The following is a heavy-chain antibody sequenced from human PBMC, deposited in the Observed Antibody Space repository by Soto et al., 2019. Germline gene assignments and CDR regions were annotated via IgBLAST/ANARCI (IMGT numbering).Heavy chain of an antibody. CDR2: INPTSGGT. D-gene: IGHD2-8*02. CDR3: ARGPGASGLDV. V-gene: IGHV1-46*01. J-gene: IGHJ6*02. Sequence: ASVKVSCKASGYTFTSSYIHWVRQAPGQGPEWMGIINPTSGGTSYAQNLQGRVTMTRDTSTRTVYMELNSLRSDDTAVYYCARGPGASGLDVWGQGTTVTSP. CDR1: GYTFTSSY.